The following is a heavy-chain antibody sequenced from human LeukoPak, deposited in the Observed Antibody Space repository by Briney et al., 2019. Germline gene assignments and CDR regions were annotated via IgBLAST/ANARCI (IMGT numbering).Heavy chain of an antibody. D-gene: IGHD3/OR15-3a*01. Sequence: ASVKVSCKTSGYTFSRYYIHWVRQAPGQGLEWMGIINTSGATTRYGQKFKGRVTATRDTSTSTAYMELRSLRSDDTAVYYCARRGTDWGQGTLVTVSS. CDR1: GYTFSRYY. CDR2: INTSGATT. CDR3: ARRGTD. V-gene: IGHV1-46*01. J-gene: IGHJ4*02.